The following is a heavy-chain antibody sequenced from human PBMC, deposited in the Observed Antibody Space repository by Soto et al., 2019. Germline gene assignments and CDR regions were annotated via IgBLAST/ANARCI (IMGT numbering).Heavy chain of an antibody. Sequence: ASVKVSCKASGYTFTTYFMHWVRQAPGQGLEWMGIINPSDGTATYAQKFQGRVTMTRDTSTSTVYIELSSLRSEDTAVYYCAIVQFTAGGRQAGDRGAQGTLVTISS. J-gene: IGHJ4*02. CDR2: INPSDGTA. CDR1: GYTFTTYF. D-gene: IGHD2-21*02. V-gene: IGHV1-46*01. CDR3: AIVQFTAGGRQAGDR.